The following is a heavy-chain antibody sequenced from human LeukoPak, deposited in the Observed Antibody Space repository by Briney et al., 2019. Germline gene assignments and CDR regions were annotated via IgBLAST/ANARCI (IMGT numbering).Heavy chain of an antibody. J-gene: IGHJ2*01. Sequence: PSETLSLNCTVSGDSIKSDSYYWGWIRQPPGKGLEWIGTIYYSGSTYHNPSLKSRVTISVDTSKNQFSVKLSSVTAADTALYYCARHKEDFHDSSGPNFWYFDLWGRGTLVTVSS. CDR2: IYYSGST. CDR1: GDSIKSDSYY. CDR3: ARHKEDFHDSSGPNFWYFDL. D-gene: IGHD3-22*01. V-gene: IGHV4-39*01.